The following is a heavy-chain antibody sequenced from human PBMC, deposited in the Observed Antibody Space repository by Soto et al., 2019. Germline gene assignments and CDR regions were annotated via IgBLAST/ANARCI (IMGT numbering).Heavy chain of an antibody. CDR1: GYTFTSYG. J-gene: IGHJ4*01. Sequence: QVQLVQSGAEVKKPGASVKVSCKASGYTFTSYGITWVRQAPGQGLEWMGWISAYNGNTNYAQKLQGRVTMTTYTPSSTAYMQLTSLRSDATAVYYGARTDSRPPDFDYWGHGTLVTVSS. CDR3: ARTDSRPPDFDY. D-gene: IGHD6-13*01. CDR2: ISAYNGNT. V-gene: IGHV1-18*01.